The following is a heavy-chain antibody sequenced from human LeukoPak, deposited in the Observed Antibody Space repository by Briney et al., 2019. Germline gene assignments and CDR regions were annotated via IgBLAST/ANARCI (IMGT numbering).Heavy chain of an antibody. D-gene: IGHD1-1*01. CDR3: ARARRGERIGFDP. Sequence: SQTLSLTRPLSAGSISRGGYCWGWIRQHPWKGLEWIGYIYYSGSTYYNPSLKSRVTISVDTSKNQFSLKLSSVTAADTAVYYCARARRGERIGFDPWGQGTLVTVSS. CDR1: AGSISRGGYC. CDR2: IYYSGST. V-gene: IGHV4-31*02. J-gene: IGHJ5*02.